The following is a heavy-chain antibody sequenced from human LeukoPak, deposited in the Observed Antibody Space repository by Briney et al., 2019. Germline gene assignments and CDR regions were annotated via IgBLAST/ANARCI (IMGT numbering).Heavy chain of an antibody. CDR1: GGSISSGSYY. D-gene: IGHD4-17*01. CDR3: ARERGYGDSRKGFDY. Sequence: SETLSLTCTVSGGSISSGSYYWSWIRQPAGKGLEWIGRIYTSGSTNYNPSLKSRATISVDTSKNQCSLKLSSVTAADTAVYYCARERGYGDSRKGFDYWGQGTLVTVSS. J-gene: IGHJ4*02. CDR2: IYTSGST. V-gene: IGHV4-61*02.